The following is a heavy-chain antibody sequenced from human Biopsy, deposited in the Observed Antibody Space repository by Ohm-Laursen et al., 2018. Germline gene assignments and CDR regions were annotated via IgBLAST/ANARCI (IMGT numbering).Heavy chain of an antibody. Sequence: QTLSLTCAVSGGSFSGYYLSWIRQTPGKGLEWIGEVSHSGSTNYNPSLKSRVTISVDTSKNQFSLNLSSVTAADTAVYYCARLTGDYIWGNWRINHDPFDIWDQGTSVTVSS. V-gene: IGHV4-34*01. D-gene: IGHD3-16*01. CDR3: ARLTGDYIWGNWRINHDPFDI. CDR1: GGSFSGYY. CDR2: VSHSGST. J-gene: IGHJ3*02.